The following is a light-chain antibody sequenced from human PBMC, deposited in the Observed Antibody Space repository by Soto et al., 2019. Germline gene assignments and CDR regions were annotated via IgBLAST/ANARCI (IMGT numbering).Light chain of an antibody. Sequence: DIQMTQSPSSVSASVGDRVTITCQASQGISRSLAWYQQKPGKAPKLLIYAASSLQSGVPSRFSGSGSGTDFTLTITSLQPEDFATYYCQQSYITDTFGPGTKVDIK. CDR2: AAS. J-gene: IGKJ1*01. CDR3: QQSYITDT. V-gene: IGKV1-39*01. CDR1: QGISRS.